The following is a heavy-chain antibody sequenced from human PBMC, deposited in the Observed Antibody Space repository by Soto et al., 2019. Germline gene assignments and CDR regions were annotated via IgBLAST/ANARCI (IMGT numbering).Heavy chain of an antibody. J-gene: IGHJ4*02. CDR2: IFTRGTA. V-gene: IGHV3-53*01. Sequence: GGSLRLSCTASGFSVNDNYMAWVRQAPGKSPEWVAVIFTRGTAHYADSVTGRFTFSRDNSKRTLNLQLNNLRAEDTAGYYCTKLWGYYFESWGQGTLVTVS. CDR3: TKLWGYYFES. D-gene: IGHD3-22*01. CDR1: GFSVNDNY.